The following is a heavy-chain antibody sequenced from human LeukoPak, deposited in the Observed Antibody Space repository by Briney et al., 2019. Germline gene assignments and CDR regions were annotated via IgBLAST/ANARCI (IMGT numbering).Heavy chain of an antibody. J-gene: IGHJ4*02. CDR1: GYSFTSYW. D-gene: IGHD4-17*01. Sequence: GEALRISCKGSGYSFTSYWISWVRQMPGKGLEWMGRIGPSDSYTYYSPSFQGHVTISADKSIRTAYLQWSSLKASDTAIYYCARHHDYGDYGRFDYWGQGTLVTVPS. V-gene: IGHV5-10-1*01. CDR2: IGPSDSYT. CDR3: ARHHDYGDYGRFDY.